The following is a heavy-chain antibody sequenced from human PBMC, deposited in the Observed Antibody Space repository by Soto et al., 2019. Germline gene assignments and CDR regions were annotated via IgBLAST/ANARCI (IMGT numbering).Heavy chain of an antibody. Sequence: GASVKVSCKASGGTFSSYAISWVRQAPGQGLEWMGGIIPIFGTANYAQKFQGRVTITADESTSTAYMELSSLRSEDTAVYYCASRVSCSSSGYCRWFDPWGQGTLVTVSS. D-gene: IGHD3-22*01. CDR1: GGTFSSYA. CDR2: IIPIFGTA. CDR3: ASRVSCSSSGYCRWFDP. V-gene: IGHV1-69*13. J-gene: IGHJ5*02.